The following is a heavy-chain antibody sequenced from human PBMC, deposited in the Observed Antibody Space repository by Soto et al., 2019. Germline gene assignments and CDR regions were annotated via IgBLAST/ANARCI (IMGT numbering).Heavy chain of an antibody. J-gene: IGHJ6*02. CDR3: ARVSYDFWSGPYYYGMDV. D-gene: IGHD3-3*01. CDR1: GFTFSSYW. CDR2: IKQDGSEK. V-gene: IGHV3-7*01. Sequence: GGSLRLSCAASGFTFSSYWMSWVRQAPGKGLEWVANIKQDGSEKYYVDSVKGRFTISRDNAKNSLYLQMNSLRAEDTAVYSCARVSYDFWSGPYYYGMDVWGQGTTVTVSS.